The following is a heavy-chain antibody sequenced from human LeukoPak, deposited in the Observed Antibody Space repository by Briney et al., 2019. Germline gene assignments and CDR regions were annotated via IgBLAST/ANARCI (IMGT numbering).Heavy chain of an antibody. CDR2: IYHSGST. J-gene: IGHJ5*02. Sequence: SETLSLTCAVSGGSISGGGYSWSWIRQPPGKGLEWIGYIYHSGSTYYNPSLKSRVTISVDRSKNQFSLKLSSVTAADTAVYYCARGSSWFDPWGQGTLVTVSS. CDR3: ARGSSWFDP. V-gene: IGHV4-30-2*01. D-gene: IGHD3-10*01. CDR1: GGSISGGGYS.